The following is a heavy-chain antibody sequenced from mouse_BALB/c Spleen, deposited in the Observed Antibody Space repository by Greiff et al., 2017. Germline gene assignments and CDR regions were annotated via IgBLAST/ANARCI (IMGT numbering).Heavy chain of an antibody. CDR1: GFTFSSFG. CDR2: ISSGSSTI. J-gene: IGHJ3*01. V-gene: IGHV5-17*02. D-gene: IGHD2-10*02. Sequence: EVQLKESGGGLVQPGGSRKLSCAASGFTFSSFGMHWVRQAPEKGLEWVAYISSGSSTIYYADTVKGRFTISRDNPKNTLFLQMTSLRSEDTAMYYCARSPYGSQAWFAYWGQGTLVTVSA. CDR3: ARSPYGSQAWFAY.